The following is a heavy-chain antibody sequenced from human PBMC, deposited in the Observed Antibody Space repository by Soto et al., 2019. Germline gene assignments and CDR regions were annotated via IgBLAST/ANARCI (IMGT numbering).Heavy chain of an antibody. Sequence: GECLKISCKDSGHSFTNYWIVGVRQMPGKGLEWRGTISPDDSETRYSTSFHGQVTISADKSINTAYLQWSSLKASDTAICYCATTQSSATFKTYYYDMHVWGQGTTVTVSS. CDR1: GHSFTNYW. CDR3: ATTQSSATFKTYYYDMHV. V-gene: IGHV5-51*01. CDR2: ISPDDSET. J-gene: IGHJ6*02. D-gene: IGHD3-10*01.